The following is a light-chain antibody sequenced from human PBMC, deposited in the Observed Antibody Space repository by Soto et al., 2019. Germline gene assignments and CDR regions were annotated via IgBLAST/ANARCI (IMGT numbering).Light chain of an antibody. CDR1: QTISSY. CDR2: AAS. Sequence: DIPMTQSPFSLSASVGDRLTITCRTSQTISSYLNWYQQKPGKAPKLLIYAASSLQSGVPSRFSGSGSGTDFTLTISSVQPEDFATYFCQQSYSSPFTFGPGTKVDIK. V-gene: IGKV1-39*01. J-gene: IGKJ3*01. CDR3: QQSYSSPFT.